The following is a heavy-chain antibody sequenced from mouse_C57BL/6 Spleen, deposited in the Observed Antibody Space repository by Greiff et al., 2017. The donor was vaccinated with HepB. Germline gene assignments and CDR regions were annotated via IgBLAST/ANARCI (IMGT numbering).Heavy chain of an antibody. CDR1: GYTFTNYW. Sequence: QVQLQQSGAELVRPGTSVKMSCKASGYTFTNYWIDWVKQRPGHGLEWIGDIYPGGGYTNYNEKFKGKATLTADNTSSTAYMQFSSLTSEASAIYYCARCSYGSPYAMDYWGQGTSVTVSS. CDR3: ARCSYGSPYAMDY. D-gene: IGHD1-1*01. J-gene: IGHJ4*01. V-gene: IGHV1-63*01. CDR2: IYPGGGYT.